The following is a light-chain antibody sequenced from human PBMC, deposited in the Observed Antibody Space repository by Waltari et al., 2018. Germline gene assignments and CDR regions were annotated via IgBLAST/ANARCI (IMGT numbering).Light chain of an antibody. CDR3: QQYGNWPLYT. CDR2: DAS. J-gene: IGKJ2*01. CDR1: QSLGRN. V-gene: IGKV3-15*01. Sequence: EIVVTQSPVTLSASPGESATPSCRASQSLGRNLAWYQQRPGQAPSLLIYDASTRATGVPARFSGSGSQTEFTLTISSLQSEDFAVYYCQQYGNWPLYTFGQGTKLEIK.